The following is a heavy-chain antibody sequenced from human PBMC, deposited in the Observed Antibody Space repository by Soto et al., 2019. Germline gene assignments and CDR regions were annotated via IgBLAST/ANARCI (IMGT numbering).Heavy chain of an antibody. CDR2: ISGDGRGT. Sequence: EVQLLESGGGLVQPGGSLRLSCATSGFSFSTYPMSWVRQPPGKGLEWVTAISGDGRGTSYADSVKGRFTILRDNSQNALYLQINSLRAEDTAVYYCVKKRSYERSNYDHFDYWGQGTLVTVSS. D-gene: IGHD3-10*01. CDR3: VKKRSYERSNYDHFDY. CDR1: GFSFSTYP. V-gene: IGHV3-23*01. J-gene: IGHJ4*02.